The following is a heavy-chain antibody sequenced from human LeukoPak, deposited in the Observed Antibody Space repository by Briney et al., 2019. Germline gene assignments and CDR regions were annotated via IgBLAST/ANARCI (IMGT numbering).Heavy chain of an antibody. D-gene: IGHD6-19*01. V-gene: IGHV1-2*02. CDR1: GDTFTDYH. CDR3: ARDSGSLYSSGWYAFDY. CDR2: INPNSGGT. J-gene: IGHJ4*02. Sequence: ASVKVSCKTIGDTFTDYHIHWLRQAPGQGLQWMGWINPNSGGTNYAQKFQGRVTMTRDTSISTAYMELSRLRSDDTAVYYCARDSGSLYSSGWYAFDYWGQGTLVTVSS.